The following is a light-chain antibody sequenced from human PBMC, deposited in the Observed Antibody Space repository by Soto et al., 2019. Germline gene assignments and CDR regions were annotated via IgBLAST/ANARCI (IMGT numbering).Light chain of an antibody. J-gene: IGKJ1*01. CDR2: GAT. Sequence: EIVLTQSPATLSLSPGERATLSCRASQSVNSNYVAWYQHKPGQGPRLLFYGATHRATGIPDRISGSGSGTDFTLTISRLEPEDFAVYYCQQYGNSPQTFGQGNKVEIK. CDR3: QQYGNSPQT. V-gene: IGKV3-20*01. CDR1: QSVNSNY.